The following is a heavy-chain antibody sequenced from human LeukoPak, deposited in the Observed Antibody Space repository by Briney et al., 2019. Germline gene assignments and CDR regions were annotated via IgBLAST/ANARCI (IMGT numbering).Heavy chain of an antibody. Sequence: PGGSLRLSCAASGLTFCSYEMIWVRQAPGKRLEWVSYISTGGSTIYYADSMKGRFTISRDNAKNSLYLQMNSLRAEDTAVYYCAREKRSGSYQGGWFDPWDQGTLVTVSS. CDR3: AREKRSGSYQGGWFDP. V-gene: IGHV3-48*03. D-gene: IGHD1-26*01. CDR2: ISTGGSTI. CDR1: GLTFCSYE. J-gene: IGHJ5*02.